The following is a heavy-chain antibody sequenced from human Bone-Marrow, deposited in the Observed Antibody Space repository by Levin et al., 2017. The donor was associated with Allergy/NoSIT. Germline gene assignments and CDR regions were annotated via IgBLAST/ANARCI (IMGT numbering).Heavy chain of an antibody. CDR1: GFTVSANY. V-gene: IGHV3-53*01. D-gene: IGHD5-18*01. J-gene: IGHJ4*02. CDR2: IYTSGST. CDR3: ARVLGGGYTYGLDS. Sequence: TGGSLRLSCAASGFTVSANYMSWVRQAPAMGLEWVALIYTSGSTYYADSVKGRFTISRDNSKSTLYLQMSRLRAEDTAVYFCARVLGGGYTYGLDSWGQGTLVTVSS.